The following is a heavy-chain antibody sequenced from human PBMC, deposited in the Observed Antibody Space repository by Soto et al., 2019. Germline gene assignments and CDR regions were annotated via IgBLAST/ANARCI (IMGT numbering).Heavy chain of an antibody. CDR2: IYYSGST. V-gene: IGHV4-61*08. CDR3: ARGHSRYDTTYYDFWSGYYPTPDYYYMDV. Sequence: SETLSLTCTVSGGSISSGGYCWSWIRQPPGKGLEWIGYIYYSGSTNYNPSLKSRVTISVDTSKNQFSLKLSSVTAADTAVYYCARGHSRYDTTYYDFWSGYYPTPDYYYMDVWGKGTTVTVSS. CDR1: GGSISSGGYC. J-gene: IGHJ6*03. D-gene: IGHD3-3*01.